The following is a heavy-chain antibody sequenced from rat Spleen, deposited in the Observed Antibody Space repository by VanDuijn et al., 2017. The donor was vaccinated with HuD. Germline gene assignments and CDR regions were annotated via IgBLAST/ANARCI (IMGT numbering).Heavy chain of an antibody. Sequence: VQLVESGGGLVQPGRSLKLSCTASGFTFSNFGMAWVRQAPTKGLEWMGVIWGNGNTNYNSPLKSRLSISRDTSKSQIYLKMNSLQIEDTATYFCARADVAGLSTDGIWGQGIMVTVSS. J-gene: IGHJ2*01. CDR3: ARADVAGLSTDGI. CDR2: IWGNGNT. V-gene: IGHV2-13*01. D-gene: IGHD1-2*01. CDR1: GFTFSNFG.